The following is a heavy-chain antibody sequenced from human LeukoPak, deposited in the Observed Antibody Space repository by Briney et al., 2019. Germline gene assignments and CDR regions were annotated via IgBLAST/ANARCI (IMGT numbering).Heavy chain of an antibody. Sequence: GGSLRLSCAASGFTFSSYWMSWVRQAPGKGLEWVANIKQGGSEKYYVDSVKGRFTISRDNAKNSLYLQMNSLRAEDTAVYSCAREGSGYYIDHWGQGTLVAVSS. CDR3: AREGSGYYIDH. D-gene: IGHD3-22*01. CDR1: GFTFSSYW. CDR2: IKQGGSEK. J-gene: IGHJ4*02. V-gene: IGHV3-7*01.